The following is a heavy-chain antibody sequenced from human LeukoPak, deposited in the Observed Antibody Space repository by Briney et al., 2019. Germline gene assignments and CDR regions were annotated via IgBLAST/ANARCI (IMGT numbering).Heavy chain of an antibody. J-gene: IGHJ4*02. CDR3: ATVGGYDSSGYFGGFDY. Sequence: ASVKVPCKASGYTFTSYYMHWVRQAPGQGLEWMGIINPSGGSTSYAQKFQGRVTMTRDTSTSTVYMELSSLRSEDTAVYYCATVGGYDSSGYFGGFDYWGQGTLVTVSS. D-gene: IGHD3-22*01. V-gene: IGHV1-46*01. CDR1: GYTFTSYY. CDR2: INPSGGST.